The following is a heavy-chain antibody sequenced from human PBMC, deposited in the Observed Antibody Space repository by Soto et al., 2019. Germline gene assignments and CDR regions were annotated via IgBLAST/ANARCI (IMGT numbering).Heavy chain of an antibody. CDR2: IGASGGST. Sequence: GGSLRLSYAASGFTFSSSAMSWVRQAPGKGLDWVSGIGASGGSTYYADSVKGRFTISRDISKNTLYLQINSLRAEDTAVYYCASLSGTYYMKSHWGQGTLVTGFS. CDR1: GFTFSSSA. V-gene: IGHV3-23*01. CDR3: ASLSGTYYMKSH. J-gene: IGHJ4*02. D-gene: IGHD3-10*01.